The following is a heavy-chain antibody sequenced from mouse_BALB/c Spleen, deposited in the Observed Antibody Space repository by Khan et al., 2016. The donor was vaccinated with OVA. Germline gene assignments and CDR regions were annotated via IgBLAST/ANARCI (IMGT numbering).Heavy chain of an antibody. CDR3: ARAGYGGFAY. CDR1: GFTFSDYY. CDR2: ISDGGSST. J-gene: IGHJ3*01. D-gene: IGHD1-1*02. Sequence: EVELVESGGGLVKPGGSLKLSCAASGFTFSDYYMYWVRQTPEKRLEWVATISDGGSSTYYTDSVKGRFTISRDNAKNNLYLQMSSLKSEDTARYYCARAGYGGFAYWGQGTLVTVSA. V-gene: IGHV5-4*02.